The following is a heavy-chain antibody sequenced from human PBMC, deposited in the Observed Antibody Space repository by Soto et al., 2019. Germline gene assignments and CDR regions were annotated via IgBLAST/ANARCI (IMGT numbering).Heavy chain of an antibody. CDR3: ARHLPTTAYYYYGMDV. D-gene: IGHD4-4*01. CDR2: IYYSGST. J-gene: IGHJ6*02. Sequence: SETLSLTCTVSGGSISSSSYYWGWIRQPPGRGLEWIGSIYYSGSTYYNPSLKSRVTISVDTSKNQFSLKLSSVTAADTAVYYCARHLPTTAYYYYGMDVWGQGTTVTVSS. V-gene: IGHV4-39*01. CDR1: GGSISSSSYY.